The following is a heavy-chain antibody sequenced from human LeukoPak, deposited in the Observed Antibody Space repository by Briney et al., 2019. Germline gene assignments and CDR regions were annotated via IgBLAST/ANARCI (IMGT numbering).Heavy chain of an antibody. D-gene: IGHD6-13*01. V-gene: IGHV3-15*01. Sequence: GGSLRLSCAASGFTFSSYSMSWVRQAPGKGLEWVGRIKSKTDGGTTDYAAPVKGRFTISRDDSKNTLYLQMNSLKTEGTAVYYCTTDDVAAASDWGQGTLVTVSS. CDR3: TTDDVAAASD. CDR1: GFTFSSYS. J-gene: IGHJ4*02. CDR2: IKSKTDGGTT.